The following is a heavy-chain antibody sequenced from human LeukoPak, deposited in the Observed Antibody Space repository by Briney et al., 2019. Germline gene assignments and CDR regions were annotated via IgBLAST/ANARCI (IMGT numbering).Heavy chain of an antibody. CDR1: GGSISIYY. Sequence: SETLSLTCTVSGGSISIYYWSWIRQPPGKGLEWIGYIYDSGSTNYNPSLKSRVTISVDTSKNQFSLKLSSVTAADTAVYYCARGRDGYNFGVDYWGQGTLVTVSS. CDR3: ARGRDGYNFGVDY. J-gene: IGHJ4*02. CDR2: IYDSGST. V-gene: IGHV4-59*01. D-gene: IGHD5-24*01.